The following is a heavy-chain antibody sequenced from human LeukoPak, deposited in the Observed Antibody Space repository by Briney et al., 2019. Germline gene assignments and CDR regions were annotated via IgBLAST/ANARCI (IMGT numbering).Heavy chain of an antibody. J-gene: IGHJ3*02. D-gene: IGHD3-22*01. CDR3: AGTYYYDSSGYPSRLNAFDI. V-gene: IGHV4-61*08. Sequence: SETLSLTCTVSGGSISSGDYYWSWIRQPPGKGLEWIGYIYYSGSANYNPSLKSRVTISVDTSKNQFSLKLSSVTAADTAVYYCAGTYYYDSSGYPSRLNAFDIWGQGTMVTVSS. CDR2: IYYSGSA. CDR1: GGSISSGDYY.